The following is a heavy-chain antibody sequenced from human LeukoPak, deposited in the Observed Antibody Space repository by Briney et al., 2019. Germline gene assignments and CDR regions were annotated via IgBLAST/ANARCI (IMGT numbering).Heavy chain of an antibody. Sequence: ASVKVSCKASGYTFTGYYMHWVRQAPGQGLEWMGRINPNSGGTNYAQKFQGRVTMPRDTSISTAYMELSRLRSDDTAVYYCARDLITMVRGVAPSDYWGQGTLVTVSS. V-gene: IGHV1-2*06. CDR3: ARDLITMVRGVAPSDY. J-gene: IGHJ4*02. CDR2: INPNSGGT. CDR1: GYTFTGYY. D-gene: IGHD3-10*01.